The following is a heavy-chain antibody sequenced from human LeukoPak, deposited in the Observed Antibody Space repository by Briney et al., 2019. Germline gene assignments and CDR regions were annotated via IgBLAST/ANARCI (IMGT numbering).Heavy chain of an antibody. J-gene: IGHJ6*03. Sequence: SVKVSCKASGGTFSSYAINWVRQAPGQGLEWLGGIIPLFGTGNYAQKFQGRVTITTDESTSTAYMELNSLRSEDTAVYYCARAPYSSTWTPKGYFYYYMDVWGKGTTVTVSS. CDR2: IIPLFGTG. V-gene: IGHV1-69*05. CDR3: ARAPYSSTWTPKGYFYYYMDV. CDR1: GGTFSSYA. D-gene: IGHD6-13*01.